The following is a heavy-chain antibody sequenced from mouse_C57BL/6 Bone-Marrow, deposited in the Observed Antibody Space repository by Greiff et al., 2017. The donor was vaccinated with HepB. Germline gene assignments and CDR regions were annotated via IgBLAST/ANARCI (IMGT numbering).Heavy chain of an antibody. CDR1: GYTFTRYW. Sequence: QVQLQQPGAELVKPGASVKLSCKASGYTFTRYWITWVQQRPGQGLEWIGDIYPGSGSTNYNEKFKSKATLTVDTSSSTAYMQLSSLTSEDSAVYYCARYPSTVVARDWGQGTTLTVSS. V-gene: IGHV1-55*01. CDR3: ARYPSTVVARD. D-gene: IGHD1-1*01. J-gene: IGHJ2*01. CDR2: IYPGSGST.